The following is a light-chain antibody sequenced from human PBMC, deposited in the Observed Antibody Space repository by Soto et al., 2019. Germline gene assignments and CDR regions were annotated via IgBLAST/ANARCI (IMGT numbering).Light chain of an antibody. CDR2: GAS. J-gene: IGKJ3*01. V-gene: IGKV3-15*01. CDR1: QSVGGD. Sequence: EIVMTQSPATLSVSPGERATLSCRASQSVGGDLAWYQQKPGQAPRLIIYGASTRATGIPVRFSGSGSGTEFTLSISSLQSEDFAVYYCQQYKNWLVFTFGPGTKVDIK. CDR3: QQYKNWLVFT.